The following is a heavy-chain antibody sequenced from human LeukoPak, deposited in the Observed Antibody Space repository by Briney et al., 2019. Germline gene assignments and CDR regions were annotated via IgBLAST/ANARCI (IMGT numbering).Heavy chain of an antibody. CDR2: ISSSGSAI. Sequence: GGSLRLSCAASGFTFSSYEMNWVRQAPGKGLEWVSYISSSGSAIHYADSVKGRFTISRDNAKNSLYLQMTSLGAEDTAVYYCARDEYRYSYVSWFDPWGQGTLVTVSS. J-gene: IGHJ5*02. CDR1: GFTFSSYE. D-gene: IGHD1-26*01. CDR3: ARDEYRYSYVSWFDP. V-gene: IGHV3-48*03.